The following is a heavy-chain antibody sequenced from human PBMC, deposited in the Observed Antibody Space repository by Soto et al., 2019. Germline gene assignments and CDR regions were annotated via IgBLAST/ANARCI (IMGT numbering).Heavy chain of an antibody. D-gene: IGHD4-4*01. Sequence: QVMLVESGGGVVQPGKSVRLSCTASRFIFRNFAMHWVRQAPGKGLEWLSFIGYDGNKRYYADFVKGRFTIHRDNSKNTVYLEMTSLTVADTAVYFCARGLGVREASNSDDPVDIWGQGTRVTVSS. CDR1: RFIFRNFA. V-gene: IGHV3-33*01. CDR3: ARGLGVREASNSDDPVDI. CDR2: IGYDGNKR. J-gene: IGHJ3*02.